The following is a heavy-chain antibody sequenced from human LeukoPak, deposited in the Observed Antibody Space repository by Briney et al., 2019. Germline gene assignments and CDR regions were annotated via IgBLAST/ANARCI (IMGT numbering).Heavy chain of an antibody. CDR2: INSDGSST. Sequence: PGGSLRLSCAASGFTFSSYWMHWVRQAPGKGLVWVSRINSDGSSTSYADSVKGRFTISRDSSKNSLHLQMNSLRTEDTALYYCARDNSGYCNGDCYYKYYFDSWGQGTLVTVSS. V-gene: IGHV3-74*01. CDR1: GFTFSSYW. CDR3: ARDNSGYCNGDCYYKYYFDS. J-gene: IGHJ4*02. D-gene: IGHD2-21*02.